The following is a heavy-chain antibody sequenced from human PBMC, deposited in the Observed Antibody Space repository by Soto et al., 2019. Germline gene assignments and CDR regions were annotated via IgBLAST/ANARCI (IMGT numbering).Heavy chain of an antibody. CDR2: MDYSGNT. CDR3: ATHFSDWAFDN. CDR1: GGSISSYY. Sequence: QVQLQESGPGLVKPSETLSLTCSVSGGSISSYYWSWIRQPPGKGLEWIAYMDYSGNTYYNPSLQTTVTRSGDPSKHHLPLRLSSVAAADRAVYYCATHFSDWAFDNWGQGTLVTVSS. V-gene: IGHV4-59*08. D-gene: IGHD2-21*02. J-gene: IGHJ4*02.